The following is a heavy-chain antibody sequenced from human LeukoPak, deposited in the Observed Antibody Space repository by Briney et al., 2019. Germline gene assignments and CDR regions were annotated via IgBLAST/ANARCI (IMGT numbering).Heavy chain of an antibody. Sequence: PSETLSLTCTVSGGSISSSSYYWGWIRQPPGKGLEWIGSIYYARSTYYNPSLKSRVTISVDRSKNQFSLKLSSVTAADTAVYYCARWRSSGYYYFDYWGQGTLVAVSS. D-gene: IGHD3-22*01. J-gene: IGHJ4*02. CDR2: IYYARST. CDR1: GGSISSSSYY. V-gene: IGHV4-39*07. CDR3: ARWRSSGYYYFDY.